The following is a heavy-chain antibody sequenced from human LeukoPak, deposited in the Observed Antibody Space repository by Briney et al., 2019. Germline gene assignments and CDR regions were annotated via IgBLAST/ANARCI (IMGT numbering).Heavy chain of an antibody. Sequence: GGSLRLSCAASGFTLSSYTMNWVRQAPGKGLEWVSSISSSSLYIYYADSVKGRFTISRDNAKNSLFLQMNSLRAEDTAVFYCAKDRDDYVWGSYLGAFDIWGQGTMVTVSS. V-gene: IGHV3-21*04. CDR3: AKDRDDYVWGSYLGAFDI. D-gene: IGHD3-16*01. CDR1: GFTLSSYT. CDR2: ISSSSLYI. J-gene: IGHJ3*02.